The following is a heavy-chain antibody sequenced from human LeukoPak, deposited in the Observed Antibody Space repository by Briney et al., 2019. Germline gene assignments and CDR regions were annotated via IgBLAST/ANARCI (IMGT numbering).Heavy chain of an antibody. D-gene: IGHD5-18*01. CDR2: INHSGST. CDR3: ARILDY. CDR1: GGSFSGYY. V-gene: IGHV4-34*01. Sequence: SETLSLTCAVYGGSFSGYYWSWIRQPPGKGLEWIGEINHSGSTNYNPSLKSRVTISVDTSKNQFSLKLSSVTAADTAVYYCARILDYWGQGTLVTVSS. J-gene: IGHJ4*02.